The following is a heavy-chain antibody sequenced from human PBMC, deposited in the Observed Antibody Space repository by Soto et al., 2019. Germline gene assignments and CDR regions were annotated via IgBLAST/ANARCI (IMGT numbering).Heavy chain of an antibody. D-gene: IGHD6-13*01. Sequence: GGSLRLSCAASGFTFSSYDMHWVRQATGKGLEWVSAIGTAGDTYYPGSVKGRFTISRENAKNSLYLQMNSLRAGDTAVYYCARGGIAAAYDAFDIWGQGTMVTVSS. J-gene: IGHJ3*02. CDR3: ARGGIAAAYDAFDI. V-gene: IGHV3-13*01. CDR1: GFTFSSYD. CDR2: IGTAGDT.